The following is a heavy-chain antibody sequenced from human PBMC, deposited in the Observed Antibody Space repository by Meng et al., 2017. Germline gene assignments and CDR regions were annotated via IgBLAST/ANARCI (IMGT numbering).Heavy chain of an antibody. D-gene: IGHD1-20*01. CDR3: ATDLITGTRYPTDY. J-gene: IGHJ4*02. Sequence: GGSLRLSCAVSGFPFSISAMTWIRQAPGKGLEWVSGVTHSGDIIYYAGSVKGRFTISRDNSKNTLYLQMSSLTAEDTAIDYCATDLITGTRYPTDYWGQGTRVTVSS. CDR1: GFPFSISA. V-gene: IGHV3-23*01. CDR2: VTHSGDII.